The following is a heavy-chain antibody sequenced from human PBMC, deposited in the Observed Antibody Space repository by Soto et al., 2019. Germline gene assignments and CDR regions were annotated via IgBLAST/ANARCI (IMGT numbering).Heavy chain of an antibody. D-gene: IGHD1-26*01. J-gene: IGHJ4*02. Sequence: PGGSLRLSCSASGFTFSSYAMHWVCQAPGKGLEYVSAISSNGGSTYYADSVKGRFTISRDNSKNTLYLQMSSLRAEDTAVYYCVKAPNRSGSYYGDFDYWGQGTLVTVSS. CDR3: VKAPNRSGSYYGDFDY. V-gene: IGHV3-64D*08. CDR2: ISSNGGST. CDR1: GFTFSSYA.